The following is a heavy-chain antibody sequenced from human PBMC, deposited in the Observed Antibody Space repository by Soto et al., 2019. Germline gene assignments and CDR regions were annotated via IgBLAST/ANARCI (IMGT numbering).Heavy chain of an antibody. V-gene: IGHV3-23*01. J-gene: IGHJ3*02. Sequence: GGSLRLSCAASGFTFSSYAMSWVRQAPGKGLEWVSAISGSGGSTYYANSVKGRFTISRDNSKNTLYLQMNSLRAEDTAVYYCAKDRELGYCSSTSCSDAFDIWGQGTMVTVSS. CDR2: ISGSGGST. CDR1: GFTFSSYA. CDR3: AKDRELGYCSSTSCSDAFDI. D-gene: IGHD2-2*01.